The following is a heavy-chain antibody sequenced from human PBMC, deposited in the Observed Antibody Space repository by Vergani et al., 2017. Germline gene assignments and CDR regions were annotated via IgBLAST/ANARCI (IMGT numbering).Heavy chain of an antibody. CDR1: GVSISNSSYY. Sequence: QVQLQESGPGLVKPSQTLSLTCNVSGVSISNSSYYWSWIRQPAGKGLEWLGRVYISRSTNYNPSLKNRVIMSVDTSKNQFSLKLNSVSAADTAVYYCARSYFEYWSGYQDYYFDYWGQGILVTVSS. D-gene: IGHD3-3*01. J-gene: IGHJ4*01. V-gene: IGHV4-61*02. CDR3: ARSYFEYWSGYQDYYFDY. CDR2: VYISRST.